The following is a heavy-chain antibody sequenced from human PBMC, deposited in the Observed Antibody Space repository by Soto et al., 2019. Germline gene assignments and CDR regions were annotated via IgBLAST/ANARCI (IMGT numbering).Heavy chain of an antibody. Sequence: QVQLQESGPGLVKPSGTLSLTCAVSGDSISSNNWWTWVRQPPGKGLEWIGEIYHSGITNYNPSLKSQVTISIDKSKNQFSLNLISVTAADTAVYYCARGPGWNYVDYWGQGTLVTVSS. D-gene: IGHD6-19*01. CDR3: ARGPGWNYVDY. J-gene: IGHJ4*02. CDR1: GDSISSNNW. CDR2: IYHSGIT. V-gene: IGHV4-4*02.